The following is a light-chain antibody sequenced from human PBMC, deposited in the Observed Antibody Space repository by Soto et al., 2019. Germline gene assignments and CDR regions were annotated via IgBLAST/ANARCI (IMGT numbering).Light chain of an antibody. CDR3: QQRSNWPPALT. V-gene: IGKV3-11*01. CDR1: QSVSSY. J-gene: IGKJ4*01. CDR2: DAS. Sequence: EIVLTQSPATLSLPPGERATLSCRASQSVSSYLAWYQQKPGQAPRLLIYDASNRATGIPARFSGSGSGTDFTLTSSSLEPEDVAVYYCQQRSNWPPALTFGGGTKVEIK.